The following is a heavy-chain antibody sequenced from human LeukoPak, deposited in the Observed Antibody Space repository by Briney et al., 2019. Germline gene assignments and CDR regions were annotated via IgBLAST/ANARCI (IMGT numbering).Heavy chain of an antibody. CDR1: GDSVSSNSVT. CDR2: TNYRSTWYN. Sequence: SQTLSLTCAISGDSVSSNSVTWNWIRQSPSRGLEWLGRTNYRSTWYNDYAVSVRGRITVNPDTSKNQFSLHLNSVTPEDTAVYYCARRLTQYDCFDPWGQGILVTVSS. V-gene: IGHV6-1*01. J-gene: IGHJ5*02. D-gene: IGHD2-2*01. CDR3: ARRLTQYDCFDP.